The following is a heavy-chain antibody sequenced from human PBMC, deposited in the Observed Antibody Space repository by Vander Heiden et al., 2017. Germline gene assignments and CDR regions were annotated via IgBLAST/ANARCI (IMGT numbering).Heavy chain of an antibody. CDR2: INPNSGGT. CDR1: GYTFTDYD. J-gene: IGHJ4*02. D-gene: IGHD6-13*01. CDR3: AREDSSTPSVTFDY. Sequence: QVQLVQSGAVVKKPGASVKVSCKASGYTFTDYDIHGVRQAPGQGLEWMGWINPNSGGTNYAQKFQGRVTMTRDTSISTAYMELSRLRSDDTAVYYCAREDSSTPSVTFDYWGQGTLVTVSS. V-gene: IGHV1-2*02.